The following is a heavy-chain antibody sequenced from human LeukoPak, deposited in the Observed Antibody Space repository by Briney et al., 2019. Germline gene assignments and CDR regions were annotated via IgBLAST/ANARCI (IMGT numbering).Heavy chain of an antibody. CDR2: ISGSGDNT. CDR3: AKDPPLWFGEVY. Sequence: GGSLRLSCIVSGFTFSSYAMNWVRQAPGKGLEWVAVISGSGDNTYYADSVKGRFTISRDNSKNTLYLQMNSLRAEDTAVYYCAKDPPLWFGEVYWGQGTLVTVSS. CDR1: GFTFSSYA. V-gene: IGHV3-23*01. J-gene: IGHJ4*02. D-gene: IGHD3-10*01.